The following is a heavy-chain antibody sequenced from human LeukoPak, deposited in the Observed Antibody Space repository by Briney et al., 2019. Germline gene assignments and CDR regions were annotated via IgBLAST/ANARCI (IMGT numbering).Heavy chain of an antibody. Sequence: GGSLRLSCAASGFTFSSYAMHWVRQAPGKGLEYVSAISSNGGSTYYANSVKGRFTISRDNSKNTLYLQMGSLRAEDMAVYYCARGVVGPDYWGQGTLVTVSS. V-gene: IGHV3-64*01. CDR2: ISSNGGST. CDR1: GFTFSSYA. D-gene: IGHD1-26*01. CDR3: ARGVVGPDY. J-gene: IGHJ4*02.